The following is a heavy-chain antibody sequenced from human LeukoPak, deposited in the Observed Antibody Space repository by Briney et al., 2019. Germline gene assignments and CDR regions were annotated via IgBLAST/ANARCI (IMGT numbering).Heavy chain of an antibody. CDR2: IGTASDT. Sequence: GGSLGLSCAASGFTFSSFDMHWVRQPTGQGLEWVSTIGTASDTYYPGSVEGRFTLSRDNAKNSLYLQMNSLTAGDTAVYYCARGPPRGKYYYMDVWGKGTTVTVSS. CDR1: GFTFSSFD. J-gene: IGHJ6*03. D-gene: IGHD1-1*01. V-gene: IGHV3-13*01. CDR3: ARGPPRGKYYYMDV.